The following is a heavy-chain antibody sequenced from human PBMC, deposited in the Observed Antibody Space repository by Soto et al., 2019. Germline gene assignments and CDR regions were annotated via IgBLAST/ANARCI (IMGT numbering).Heavy chain of an antibody. D-gene: IGHD2-2*01. V-gene: IGHV1-18*04. J-gene: IGHJ5*02. CDR3: ARGPRYCSSTTCFSGVTWFDT. CDR2: ISNYNGNT. Sequence: ASVKVSCKASGYTFTSYGMSWVRQAPGQGLEWMGWISNYNGNTNYAQKVQDRVTMTTDTSASTTYMELRSLRSDDTAVYYCARGPRYCSSTTCFSGVTWFDTWGQGTLVTVSS. CDR1: GYTFTSYG.